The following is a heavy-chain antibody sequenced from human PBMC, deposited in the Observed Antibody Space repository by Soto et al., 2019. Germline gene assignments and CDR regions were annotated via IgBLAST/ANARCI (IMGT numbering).Heavy chain of an antibody. CDR1: GFDFTDYA. CDR3: AKRVNKWLQSHCDY. D-gene: IGHD5-12*01. Sequence: PGGSLRLSCAASGFDFTDYAMSWVRQAPRKGLEWVAGISGRDGNTSYAGSGKGRFTISRDDSKNTLYLQMNNLRAEDTAVYYCAKRVNKWLQSHCDYWGQGTLVTAPQ. J-gene: IGHJ4*02. CDR2: ISGRDGNT. V-gene: IGHV3-23*01.